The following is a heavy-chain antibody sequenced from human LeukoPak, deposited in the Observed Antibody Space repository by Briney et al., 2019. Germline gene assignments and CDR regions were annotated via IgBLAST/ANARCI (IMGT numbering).Heavy chain of an antibody. V-gene: IGHV4-39*07. CDR2: IYYSGNT. CDR1: GGSISSRSYY. D-gene: IGHD6-19*01. CDR3: ARGRAAGYSSGWYAKRNAFDI. J-gene: IGHJ3*02. Sequence: SETLSLTCTVSGGSISSRSYYWGWIRQPPGKGLEWIASIYYSGNTYYNPSLKSRVTISGDTSKNQFSLKLSSVTAADTAVYYCARGRAAGYSSGWYAKRNAFDIWGQGTMVTVSS.